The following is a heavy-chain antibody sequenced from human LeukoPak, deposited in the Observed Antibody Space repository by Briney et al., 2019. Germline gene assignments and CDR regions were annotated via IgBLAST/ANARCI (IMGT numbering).Heavy chain of an antibody. J-gene: IGHJ3*02. V-gene: IGHV4-4*07. CDR2: IYTSGGT. CDR3: ARTQRYDAFDI. Sequence: SSETLSLTCTVSGGSISSYYWSCIRQPAGKGLEWIGRIYTSGGTNYNPSLKSRVTMSVDTSKNQFSLKLSSVTAADTAVYYCARTQRYDAFDIWGQGTMVTVSS. CDR1: GGSISSYY. D-gene: IGHD3-9*01.